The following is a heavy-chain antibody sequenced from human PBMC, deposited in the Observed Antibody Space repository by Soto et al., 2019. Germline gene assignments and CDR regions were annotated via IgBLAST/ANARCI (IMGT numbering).Heavy chain of an antibody. CDR2: ISAYNGNT. Sequence: GASVKVSCKASGYTFTSYGISWVRQAPGQGLEWMGWISAYNGNTNYAQKLQGRVTMTTDTSTSTAYMELRSLRSDDTAVYYCARDLRWYDSSGYYYCPGYWGQGTLVTVSS. V-gene: IGHV1-18*04. CDR3: ARDLRWYDSSGYYYCPGY. CDR1: GYTFTSYG. D-gene: IGHD3-22*01. J-gene: IGHJ4*02.